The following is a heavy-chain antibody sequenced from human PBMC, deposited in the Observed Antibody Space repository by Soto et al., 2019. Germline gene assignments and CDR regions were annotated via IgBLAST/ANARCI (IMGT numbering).Heavy chain of an antibody. CDR2: IYYSGST. CDR3: ARDVVVPAAMGGYYYYGMDV. D-gene: IGHD2-2*01. J-gene: IGHJ6*02. V-gene: IGHV4-39*02. Sequence: SETLSLTCTVSGGSISSSSYYWGWIRQPPGKGLEWIGSIYYSGSTYYNPSLKSRVTISVDTSISTAYMELSRLRSDDTAVYYCARDVVVPAAMGGYYYYGMDVWGQGTTVTVSS. CDR1: GGSISSSSYY.